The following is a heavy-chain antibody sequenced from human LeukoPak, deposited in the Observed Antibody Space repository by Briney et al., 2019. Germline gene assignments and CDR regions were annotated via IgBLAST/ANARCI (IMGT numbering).Heavy chain of an antibody. J-gene: IGHJ6*02. CDR3: ARAFFSSSWYGGYYYGMDV. D-gene: IGHD6-13*01. CDR1: GGTFSSYA. V-gene: IGHV1-69*01. CDR2: IIPIFGTA. Sequence: SVKVSCKASGGTFSSYAISWVRQAPGQGLEWMGGIIPIFGTANYAQKFQGRVTITADESTSTAYMELSSLRSEDTAVYYCARAFFSSSWYGGYYYGMDVWGQGTTVTVSS.